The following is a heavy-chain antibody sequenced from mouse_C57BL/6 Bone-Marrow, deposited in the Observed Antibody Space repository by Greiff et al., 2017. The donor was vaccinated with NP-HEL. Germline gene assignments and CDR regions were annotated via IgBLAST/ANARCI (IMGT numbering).Heavy chain of an antibody. CDR2: IWSGGST. CDR1: GFSLTSYG. CDR3: ATSITTVVARYFDV. V-gene: IGHV2-2*01. D-gene: IGHD1-1*01. Sequence: VQLQESGPGLVQPSQSLSITCTVSGFSLTSYGVHWVRQSPGKGLEWLGVIWSGGSTDYNAAFISRLSISKDNSKSQVFFKMNSLQADDTAIYYCATSITTVVARYFDVWGTGTTVTVSS. J-gene: IGHJ1*03.